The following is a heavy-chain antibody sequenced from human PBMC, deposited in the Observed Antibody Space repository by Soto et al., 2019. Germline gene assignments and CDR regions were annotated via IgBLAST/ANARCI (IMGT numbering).Heavy chain of an antibody. V-gene: IGHV4-34*01. CDR1: GGSFSGYY. D-gene: IGHD3-10*01. CDR3: ARRKGITMVRGVSYYYYMDV. Sequence: SETLSLTCAVYGGSFSGYYWSWIRQPPGKGLEWIGEINHSGSTNYNPSLKSRVTISVDTSKNQFSLKLSSVTAADTAVYYCARRKGITMVRGVSYYYYMDVWGKGTTVTVSS. CDR2: INHSGST. J-gene: IGHJ6*03.